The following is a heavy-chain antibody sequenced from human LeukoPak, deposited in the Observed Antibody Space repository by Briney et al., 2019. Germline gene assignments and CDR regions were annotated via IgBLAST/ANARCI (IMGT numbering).Heavy chain of an antibody. CDR2: IIPIFGTA. CDR3: ARGRPLVDWFDP. CDR1: GGTFSSYA. D-gene: IGHD2-2*01. J-gene: IGHJ5*02. Sequence: SVKVSCKASGGTFSSYAISWVRQAPGQGLEWMGGIIPIFGTANYAQKFQGRVTITADESTGTAYMELSSLRSEDTAVYYCARGRPLVDWFDPWGQGTLVTVSS. V-gene: IGHV1-69*13.